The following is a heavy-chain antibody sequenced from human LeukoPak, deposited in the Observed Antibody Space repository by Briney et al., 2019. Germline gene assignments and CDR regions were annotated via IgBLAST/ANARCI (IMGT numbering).Heavy chain of an antibody. CDR3: ARDRSGSYQRGVDY. CDR2: IWYDGSNK. D-gene: IGHD1-26*01. CDR1: GFTFSSYG. Sequence: AGGSLRLSCAASGFTFSSYGMHWVRQAPGKGLEWVAVIWYDGSNKYYADSVKGRFTISRDNSKNTLYLQMNSLRAEDTAVYYCARDRSGSYQRGVDYWGQGTLVTVSS. V-gene: IGHV3-33*01. J-gene: IGHJ4*02.